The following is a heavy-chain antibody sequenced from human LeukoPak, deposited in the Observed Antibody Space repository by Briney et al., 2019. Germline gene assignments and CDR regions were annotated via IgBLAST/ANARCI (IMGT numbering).Heavy chain of an antibody. CDR2: IYHSGST. J-gene: IGHJ6*03. Sequence: SETLSLTCTVSGGSISSGGYYWSWIRQPPGKGLEWIGYIYHSGSTYYNPSLKSRVTISVDRSKNQLSLKLSSVTAADTAVYYCARIAAAGLLYYYYMDVWGKGTTVTVSS. CDR1: GGSISSGGYY. D-gene: IGHD6-13*01. CDR3: ARIAAAGLLYYYYMDV. V-gene: IGHV4-30-2*01.